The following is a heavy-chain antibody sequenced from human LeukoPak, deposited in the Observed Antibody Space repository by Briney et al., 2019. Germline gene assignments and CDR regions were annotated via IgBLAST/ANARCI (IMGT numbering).Heavy chain of an antibody. CDR1: GFTFSSYA. CDR3: AKLKYSSVANWFDP. V-gene: IGHV3-23*01. J-gene: IGHJ5*02. CDR2: ISGSGDST. D-gene: IGHD6-19*01. Sequence: GGSLRLSCAASGFTFSSYAMSWVRQAPGKGLEWVSAISGSGDSTYYADSVKGRFTISRDNSKNTLYLQMNSLRAEDTAVYYCAKLKYSSVANWFDPWGQGTLVTVSS.